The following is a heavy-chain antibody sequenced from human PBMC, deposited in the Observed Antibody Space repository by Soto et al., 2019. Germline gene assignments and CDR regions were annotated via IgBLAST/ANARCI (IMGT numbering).Heavy chain of an antibody. Sequence: QVQLVESGGRVVQPGKSLRLSCVASGYSFSRYGMHWVRQAPGKGLEWVAVIWYDGSKKYHADSVQGRFIISRDDSKNTLYLQMNSLRGEDTAVYYCVRDPGVTNYYFEHWGQGTLVTGSS. CDR3: VRDPGVTNYYFEH. D-gene: IGHD2-21*02. J-gene: IGHJ4*02. CDR1: GYSFSRYG. CDR2: IWYDGSKK. V-gene: IGHV3-33*01.